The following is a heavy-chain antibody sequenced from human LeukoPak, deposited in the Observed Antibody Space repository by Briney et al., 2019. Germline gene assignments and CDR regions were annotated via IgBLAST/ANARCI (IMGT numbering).Heavy chain of an antibody. CDR1: GGSISSSTYY. CDR3: AGGPDDAFDI. J-gene: IGHJ3*02. CDR2: IYYSGST. Sequence: SETLSLTCTVSGGSISSSTYYWGWIRQPPGKGLEWIGSIYYSGSTYYNPSLKSRVTMSVDTSKNQFSLKLSSVTAADTAVYYCAGGPDDAFDIWGQGTMVTVSS. V-gene: IGHV4-39*07.